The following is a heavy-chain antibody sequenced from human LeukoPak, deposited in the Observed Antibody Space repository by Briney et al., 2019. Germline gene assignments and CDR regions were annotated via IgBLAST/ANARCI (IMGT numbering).Heavy chain of an antibody. CDR2: IYYSGST. Sequence: SETLSLTCTVSGGSISSGRYYWGWIRQPPGKGLEWIGTIYYSGSTYYSPSLKSRVTISVDMSKNQFSLKLSSVTAADTAVYYCARDTAMPPLMDVWGKGTTVTVSS. CDR3: ARDTAMPPLMDV. CDR1: GGSISSGRYY. V-gene: IGHV4-39*07. J-gene: IGHJ6*03. D-gene: IGHD5-18*01.